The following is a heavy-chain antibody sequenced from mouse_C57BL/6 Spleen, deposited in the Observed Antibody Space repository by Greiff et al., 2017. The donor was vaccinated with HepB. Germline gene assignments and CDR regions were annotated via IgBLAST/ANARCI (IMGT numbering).Heavy chain of an antibody. J-gene: IGHJ1*03. V-gene: IGHV5-16*01. D-gene: IGHD4-1*01. CDR1: GFTFSDYY. Sequence: DVKLVESEGGLVQPGSSMKLSCTASGFTFSDYYMAWVRQVPEKGLEWVANINYDGSSTYYLDSLKSRFIISRDNAKNILYLQMSSLKSEDTATYYCARDPLGYWYFDVWGTGTTVTVSS. CDR3: ARDPLGYWYFDV. CDR2: INYDGSST.